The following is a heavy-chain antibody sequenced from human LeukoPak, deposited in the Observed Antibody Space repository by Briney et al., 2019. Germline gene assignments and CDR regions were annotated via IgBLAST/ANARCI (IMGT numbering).Heavy chain of an antibody. CDR3: VRDLSPAPTTASRFDY. V-gene: IGHV3-21*01. D-gene: IGHD2-2*01. CDR1: GFTFSSYS. Sequence: GXLRLSCAASGFTFSSYSINWVRQAPGKGLEGVSSISSSSRYIHYAESVKGRFTISRDNAVNSLYLQMNSLRAEDTAVYYCVRDLSPAPTTASRFDYWGQGTLVTVSS. J-gene: IGHJ4*02. CDR2: ISSSSRYI.